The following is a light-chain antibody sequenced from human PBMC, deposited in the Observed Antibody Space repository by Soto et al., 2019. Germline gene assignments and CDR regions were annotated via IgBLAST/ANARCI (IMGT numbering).Light chain of an antibody. J-gene: IGKJ1*01. CDR1: QSISNY. Sequence: DIQMTQSPSSLSASVGDRVTITCRTSQSISNYLNWYQQKPGKAPKIMIYAASSLQSGVPSRFSGSGSGTEFTLIISSLQPDDFATYYCHQYNVDPWTFGQGTKVDIK. V-gene: IGKV1-27*01. CDR3: HQYNVDPWT. CDR2: AAS.